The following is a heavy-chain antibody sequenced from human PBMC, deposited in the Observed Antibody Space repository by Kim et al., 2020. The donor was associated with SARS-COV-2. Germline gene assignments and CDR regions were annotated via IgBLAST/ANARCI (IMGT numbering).Heavy chain of an antibody. J-gene: IGHJ4*02. Sequence: SETLSLTCTVSGGSISSSSYYWGWIRQPPGKGLEWIGSIYYSGSTYYNPSLKSRVTISVDTSKNQFSLKLSSVTAADTAVYYCASHPRVVTHHYWGQGTLVTVSS. CDR2: IYYSGST. CDR1: GGSISSSSYY. D-gene: IGHD3-3*01. CDR3: ASHPRVVTHHY. V-gene: IGHV4-39*07.